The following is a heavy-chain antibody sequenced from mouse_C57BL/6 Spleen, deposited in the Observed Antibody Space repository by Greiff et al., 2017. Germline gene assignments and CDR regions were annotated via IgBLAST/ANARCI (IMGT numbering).Heavy chain of an antibody. D-gene: IGHD2-2*01. CDR1: GYAFSSYW. CDR3: ASPPIYGYAVDY. CDR2: IYPGDGDT. V-gene: IGHV1-82*01. J-gene: IGHJ2*01. Sequence: VKLLESGPELVKPGASVKISCKASGYAFSSYWMNWVKQRPGKGLEWIGRIYPGDGDTNYTGKFKGKATLTADKSSRTAYLQLSSLTSEDSAVYFCASPPIYGYAVDYWGKGTTLTVSS.